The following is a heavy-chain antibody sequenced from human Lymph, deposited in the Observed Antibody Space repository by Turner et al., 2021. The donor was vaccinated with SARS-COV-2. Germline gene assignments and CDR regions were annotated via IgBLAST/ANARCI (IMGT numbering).Heavy chain of an antibody. CDR1: GYTFTEFS. CDR3: ATVLCTGSSCYYYGMDV. CDR2: FDPEDGEI. V-gene: IGHV1-24*01. D-gene: IGHD2-15*01. Sequence: QVHLVQSGAEVKKPGASVKVPCKVSGYTFTEFSMHWVRQAPGKGLEWMGGFDPEDGEIIYAQKVQGRVTMTEDTSTDTAYMELSSLRSEDTAVYYCATVLCTGSSCYYYGMDVWGQGTTVTVSS. J-gene: IGHJ6*02.